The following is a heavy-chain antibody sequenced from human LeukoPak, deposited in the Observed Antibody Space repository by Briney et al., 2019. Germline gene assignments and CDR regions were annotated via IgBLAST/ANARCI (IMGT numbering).Heavy chain of an antibody. CDR3: ARGLSGYYFDY. J-gene: IGHJ4*02. CDR1: GFTFSNYA. CDR2: INWNGGST. V-gene: IGHV3-20*04. D-gene: IGHD3-9*01. Sequence: GGSLRLSCAASGFTFSNYAMRWVRQAPGKGLEWVSGINWNGGSTGYADSVKGRFTISRDNAKNSLYLQMNSLRAEDTALYYCARGLSGYYFDYWGQGTLVTVSS.